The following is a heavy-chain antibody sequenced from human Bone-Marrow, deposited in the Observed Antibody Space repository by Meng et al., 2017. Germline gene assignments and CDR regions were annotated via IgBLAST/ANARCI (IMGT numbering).Heavy chain of an antibody. J-gene: IGHJ4*02. CDR3: ARGGYCSGGSCN. D-gene: IGHD2-15*01. V-gene: IGHV4-34*01. Sequence: QVQLQQWGAGLLKPSETLSLICAVYGGSFSGYYWSWIRQPPGKGLEWIGEINHSGSTNYNPSLKSRVTISVDTSKNQFSLKLSSVTAADTAVYYCARGGYCSGGSCNWGQGTLVTVSS. CDR2: INHSGST. CDR1: GGSFSGYY.